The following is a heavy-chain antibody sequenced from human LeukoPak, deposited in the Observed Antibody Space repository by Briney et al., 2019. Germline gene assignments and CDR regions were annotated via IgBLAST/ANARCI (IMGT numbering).Heavy chain of an antibody. D-gene: IGHD5-12*01. Sequence: PETLSLTCALYDGSFSVYYWSWIRHPPGKGLEWIGEINHSGSTNYNTPLKSRVTISVDTSKNQFSLKLSSVTAADTAVYYCARGKWLRSSFDYWGQGTLVTVSS. CDR1: DGSFSVYY. J-gene: IGHJ4*02. CDR3: ARGKWLRSSFDY. CDR2: INHSGST. V-gene: IGHV4-34*01.